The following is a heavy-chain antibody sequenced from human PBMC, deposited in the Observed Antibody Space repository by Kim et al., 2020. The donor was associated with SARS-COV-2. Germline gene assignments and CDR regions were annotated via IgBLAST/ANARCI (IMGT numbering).Heavy chain of an antibody. J-gene: IGHJ3*02. V-gene: IGHV1-46*01. CDR3: ARVFYYDSSGSNYFDVDAFDI. D-gene: IGHD3-22*01. CDR1: GYTFTSYY. Sequence: ASVKVSCKASGYTFTSYYMHWVRQAPGQGLEWMGIINPSGGSTSYAQKFQGRVTMTRDTSTSTVYMELSSLRSEDTAVYYCARVFYYDSSGSNYFDVDAFDIWGQGTMVTVSS. CDR2: INPSGGST.